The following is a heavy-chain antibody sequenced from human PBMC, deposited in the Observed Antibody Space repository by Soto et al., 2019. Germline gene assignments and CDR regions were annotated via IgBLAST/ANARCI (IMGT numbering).Heavy chain of an antibody. CDR3: ATNAF. D-gene: IGHD2-2*01. Sequence: LRLSCAASGFSFRDAWMSWVRQAPGKGPEWVAKIKKDGSEKYYVDSVKGRFTISRDNARSSLDLQMNSLTADDTAVYYCATNAFWGQGSLVTVSS. V-gene: IGHV3-7*01. CDR1: GFSFRDAW. J-gene: IGHJ4*02. CDR2: IKKDGSEK.